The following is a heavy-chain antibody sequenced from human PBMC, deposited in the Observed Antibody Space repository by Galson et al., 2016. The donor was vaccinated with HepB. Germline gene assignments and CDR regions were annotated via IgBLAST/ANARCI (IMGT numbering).Heavy chain of an antibody. CDR3: AREAALGADAFDP. CDR1: GDSINSAGYS. CDR2: IYHSGTT. Sequence: TLSLTCGVSGDSINSAGYSWSWIRQPPGKGLEWIGNIYHSGTTDYNPSLNSRVTISVDESKNLFSLKLTSVTAADTAVYFCAREAALGADAFDPWGPGTLVTVSS. V-gene: IGHV4-30-2*01. J-gene: IGHJ5*02. D-gene: IGHD3-16*01.